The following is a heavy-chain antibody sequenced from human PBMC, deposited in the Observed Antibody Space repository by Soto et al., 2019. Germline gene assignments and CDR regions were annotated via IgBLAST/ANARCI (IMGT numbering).Heavy chain of an antibody. J-gene: IGHJ4*02. CDR3: AKDPVYYYDSSGYFPFDY. D-gene: IGHD3-22*01. V-gene: IGHV3-23*01. CDR2: ISGSGGST. Sequence: GGSLRLSCAASGFTVSSYRMSWVRQAPGKGLEWVSAISGSGGSTYYADSVKGRFTISRDNSKNTLYLQMNSLRAEDTAVYYCAKDPVYYYDSSGYFPFDYWGQGTLVTVSS. CDR1: GFTVSSYR.